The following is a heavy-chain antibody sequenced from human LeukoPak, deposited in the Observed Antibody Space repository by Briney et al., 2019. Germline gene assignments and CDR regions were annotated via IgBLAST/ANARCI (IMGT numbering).Heavy chain of an antibody. D-gene: IGHD2-15*01. J-gene: IGHJ5*02. CDR1: GYTFTGYY. V-gene: IGHV1-2*02. Sequence: ASVKVSCKASGYTFTGYYMHWVRQAPGQGLEWMGWINPNSGGTNYAQKFQGRVTMTRDTSISTAYMELSWLNSDDTAVYYCARDLGYCSGGSCYNWFDPWGQGTLVTVSS. CDR3: ARDLGYCSGGSCYNWFDP. CDR2: INPNSGGT.